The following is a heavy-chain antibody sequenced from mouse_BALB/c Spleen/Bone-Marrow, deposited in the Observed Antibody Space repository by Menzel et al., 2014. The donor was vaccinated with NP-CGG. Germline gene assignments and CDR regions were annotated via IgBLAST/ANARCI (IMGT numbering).Heavy chain of an antibody. Sequence: EVMLVESGGGLVKPGGSLKLSCAASGFTFSSYTMSWVRQTPEKRLEWVATISSGGSYTYYPDGVKGRFTISRDNAKNTLYLQMSSLKSEDTAMYYCTRDLYDGYYYYAMDYWGQGTSVTVSS. CDR3: TRDLYDGYYYYAMDY. CDR1: GFTFSSYT. J-gene: IGHJ4*01. CDR2: ISSGGSYT. D-gene: IGHD2-3*01. V-gene: IGHV5-6-4*01.